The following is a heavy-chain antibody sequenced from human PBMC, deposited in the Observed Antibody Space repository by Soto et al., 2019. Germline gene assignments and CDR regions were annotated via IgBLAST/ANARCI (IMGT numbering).Heavy chain of an antibody. CDR3: ARVSIRFLEWLPNSAFDY. Sequence: ASVKVSCKASGYTFTSYGISWVRQAPGQGLEWMGWISAYNGNTNYAQKLQGRVTMTTDTSTSTAYMELRSLRSDDTAVYYCARVSIRFLEWLPNSAFDYWGQGTLVTV. V-gene: IGHV1-18*04. CDR2: ISAYNGNT. CDR1: GYTFTSYG. D-gene: IGHD3-3*01. J-gene: IGHJ4*02.